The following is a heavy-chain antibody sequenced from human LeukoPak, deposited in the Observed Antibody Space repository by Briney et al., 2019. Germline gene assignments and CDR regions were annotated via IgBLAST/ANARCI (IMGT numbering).Heavy chain of an antibody. CDR1: GDSISSYY. CDR2: IYYSGST. D-gene: IGHD3-10*01. Sequence: SETLSLTCTVSGDSISSYYWSWIRQPPGKGLEWIGYIYYSGSTNYNPSLKSRVTISVDTSKNQFSLKLSSVTAADTAVYYCARVTRITILHAFDIWGQGTMVTVSS. V-gene: IGHV4-59*01. CDR3: ARVTRITILHAFDI. J-gene: IGHJ3*02.